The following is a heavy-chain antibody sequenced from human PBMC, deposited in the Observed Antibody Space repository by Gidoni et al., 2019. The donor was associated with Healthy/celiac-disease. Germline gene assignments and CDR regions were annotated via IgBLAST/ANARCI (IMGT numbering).Heavy chain of an antibody. V-gene: IGHV4-34*01. Sequence: QVQLQQWGAGLLKPSATLSLTCAVYGGSFSGYYWSWIRQPPGKGLEWIGEINHSVSTNYNQSLKSRGTISVDTSKNQFSLKLSSVTAADTAVYYCARGGDTMIVVVRDDAFDIWGQGTMVTVSS. CDR3: ARGGDTMIVVVRDDAFDI. CDR2: INHSVST. D-gene: IGHD3-22*01. CDR1: GGSFSGYY. J-gene: IGHJ3*02.